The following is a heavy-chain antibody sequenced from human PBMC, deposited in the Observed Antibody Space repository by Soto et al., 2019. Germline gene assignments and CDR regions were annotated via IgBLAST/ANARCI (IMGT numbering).Heavy chain of an antibody. CDR2: INHSGST. V-gene: IGHV4-34*01. J-gene: IGHJ6*02. Sequence: SETLSLACAVYGGSFIGYYWSWIRQPPGKGLEWIGEINHSGSTNYNPSLKSRVTISVDTSKNQFSLKLSSVTAADTAVYYCARTRRYYYGMDVWGQGTTVTVSS. CDR3: ARTRRYYYGMDV. CDR1: GGSFIGYY.